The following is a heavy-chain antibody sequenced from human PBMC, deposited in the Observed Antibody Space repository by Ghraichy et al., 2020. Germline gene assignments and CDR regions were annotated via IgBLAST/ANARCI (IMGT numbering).Heavy chain of an antibody. V-gene: IGHV4-39*01. CDR1: GGSISSRSYY. Sequence: SETLSLTCTVSGGSISSRSYYWGWIRQPPGTGLEWVGSICYSGTVSTYFTYYNPSLKSRVTISVDTSKNQFSLKLSSVTAADTAIYYCARRWLVNFWDGLDIWGQGTMVTVSS. J-gene: IGHJ3*02. D-gene: IGHD6-19*01. CDR2: ICYSGTVSTYFT. CDR3: ARRWLVNFWDGLDI.